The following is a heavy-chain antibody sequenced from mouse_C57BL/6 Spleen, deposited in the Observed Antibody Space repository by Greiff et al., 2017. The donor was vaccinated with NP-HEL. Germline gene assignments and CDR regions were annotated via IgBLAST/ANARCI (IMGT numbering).Heavy chain of an antibody. J-gene: IGHJ4*01. V-gene: IGHV5-9-1*02. CDR3: TRGHGYYRAMDY. CDR1: GFTFSSYA. Sequence: EVHLVESGEGLVKPGGSLKLSCAASGFTFSSYAMSWVRQTPEKRLEWVAYISSGGDYIYYADTVKGRFTISRDNARNTLYLQMSSLKSEDTAMYYCTRGHGYYRAMDYWGQGTSVTVSS. CDR2: ISSGGDYI. D-gene: IGHD2-3*01.